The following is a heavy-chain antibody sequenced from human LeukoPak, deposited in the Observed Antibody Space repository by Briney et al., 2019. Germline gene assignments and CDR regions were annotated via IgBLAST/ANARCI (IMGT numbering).Heavy chain of an antibody. J-gene: IGHJ4*02. CDR2: INQDGSEG. V-gene: IGHV3-7*01. Sequence: GGSLRLSCAASGFSFSDYWMDWVRQSPGKGMEWVANINQDGSEGYYADSVKGRFTISRDNDKNSLYLQMNKLRAEDTAVYYCSRSLDYWGQGALVTVSS. CDR3: SRSLDY. CDR1: GFSFSDYW.